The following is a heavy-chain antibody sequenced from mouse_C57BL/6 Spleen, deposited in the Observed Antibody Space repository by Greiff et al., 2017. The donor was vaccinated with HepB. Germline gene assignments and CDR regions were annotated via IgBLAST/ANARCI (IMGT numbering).Heavy chain of an antibody. CDR1: GFTFSSYT. V-gene: IGHV5-9*01. CDR3: ARRDITTVVAPYWYFDV. J-gene: IGHJ1*03. CDR2: ISGGGGNT. Sequence: EVMLVESGGGLVKPGGSLKLSCAASGFTFSSYTMSWVRQTPEKRLEWVATISGGGGNTYYPDSVKGRFTISRDNAKNTLYLQMSSLRSEDTALYYCARRDITTVVAPYWYFDVWGTGTTVTVSS. D-gene: IGHD1-1*01.